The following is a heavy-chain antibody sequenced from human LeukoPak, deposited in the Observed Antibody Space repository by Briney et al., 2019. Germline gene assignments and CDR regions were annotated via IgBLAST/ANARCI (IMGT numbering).Heavy chain of an antibody. V-gene: IGHV4-59*01. Sequence: SETLSLTCTVSRGSFSSYYWSWIRQPPGKGLEWIGYIYYSGTINYNPSLKSRVTISVDTSKNQFSLKLSSVTAADTAVYYCASPGTSPIDGFDIWGQGTMVTVSS. CDR2: IYYSGTI. CDR1: RGSFSSYY. D-gene: IGHD1-1*01. CDR3: ASPGTSPIDGFDI. J-gene: IGHJ3*02.